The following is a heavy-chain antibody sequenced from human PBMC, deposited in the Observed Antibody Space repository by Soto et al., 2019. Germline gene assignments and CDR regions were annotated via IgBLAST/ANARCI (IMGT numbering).Heavy chain of an antibody. J-gene: IGHJ6*02. D-gene: IGHD3-9*01. CDR2: IYHSGST. CDR1: GGSISSGGYS. CDR3: ARVVGYYDILTGAARDYYGMDV. Sequence: QLQLQESGSGLVKPSQTLSLTCAVSGGSISSGGYSWSWIRQPPGKGLEWIGYIYHSGSTYYNPSLKSRVTISVDRSKNQFSLKLSSVTAADTAVYYCARVVGYYDILTGAARDYYGMDVWGQGTTVTVSS. V-gene: IGHV4-30-2*01.